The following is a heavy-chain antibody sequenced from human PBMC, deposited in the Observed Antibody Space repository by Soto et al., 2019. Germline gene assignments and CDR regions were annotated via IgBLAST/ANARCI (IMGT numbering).Heavy chain of an antibody. J-gene: IGHJ4*02. V-gene: IGHV4-59*08. CDR1: GASVKNYF. CDR2: VSYSGGT. D-gene: IGHD3-9*01. Sequence: SETLSLTCTVTGASVKNYFWSWIRQPPRKRLEWLGYVSYSGGTNSNPSVKGRVTISVDTSKNQFSLNLTSATAADTAIYYCVRTTGHMTGFYYWGQGTLVTVSS. CDR3: VRTTGHMTGFYY.